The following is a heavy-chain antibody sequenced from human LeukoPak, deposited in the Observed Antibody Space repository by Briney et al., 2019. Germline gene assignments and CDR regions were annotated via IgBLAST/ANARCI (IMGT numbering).Heavy chain of an antibody. CDR2: INHSGST. CDR1: GGSFSGYY. D-gene: IGHD6-19*01. V-gene: IGHV4-34*01. Sequence: SETLSLTCAVYGGSFSGYYWSWIRQPPGKGLEWIGEINHSGSTIYNPSLKSRVTISVDTSKNQFSLKLSSVTAADTAVYYCERGYRSGWFDYWGQGTLVTVSS. CDR3: ERGYRSGWFDY. J-gene: IGHJ4*02.